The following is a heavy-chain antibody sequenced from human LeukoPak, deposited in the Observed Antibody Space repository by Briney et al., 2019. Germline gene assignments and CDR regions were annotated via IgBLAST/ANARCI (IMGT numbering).Heavy chain of an antibody. Sequence: GASVKVSCKASGYTFTSYDINWVRQATGQGPEWMGWMNPNSGNTGYAQKFQGRVTMTRNTSISTAYMELSSLRSEDTAVYYCAREVATRRTTVILDAFDIWGQGTMVTVSS. J-gene: IGHJ3*02. D-gene: IGHD4-17*01. V-gene: IGHV1-8*01. CDR3: AREVATRRTTVILDAFDI. CDR1: GYTFTSYD. CDR2: MNPNSGNT.